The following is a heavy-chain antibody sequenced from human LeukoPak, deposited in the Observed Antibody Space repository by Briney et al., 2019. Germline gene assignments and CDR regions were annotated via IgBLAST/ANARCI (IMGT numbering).Heavy chain of an antibody. D-gene: IGHD1-26*01. CDR3: AKDMSGIDAFDI. J-gene: IGHJ3*02. CDR1: GFTFADYA. CDR2: ISGDGGST. Sequence: GGSLRLSCAASGFTFADYAMRWVRQAPGKGLEWVSLISGDGGSTYYADSVKGRFIISRDNSKNSLYLQMNSLRTAVTALYYCAKDMSGIDAFDIWGQGTMVTVSS. V-gene: IGHV3-43*02.